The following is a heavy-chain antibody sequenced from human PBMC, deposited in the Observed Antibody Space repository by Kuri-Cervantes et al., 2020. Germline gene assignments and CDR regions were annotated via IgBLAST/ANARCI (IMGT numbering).Heavy chain of an antibody. J-gene: IGHJ4*02. Sequence: SETLSLTCTVSGGFISSYYWNWIRQPAGKGLEWIGRIYNSGTNYNPSLKSRVTMSVDTSKNQFSLRLTSVTAADTAVYFCARQWNDVLTGYYLDSWGQGTLVTVSS. CDR2: IYNSGT. V-gene: IGHV4-4*07. CDR1: GGFISSYY. D-gene: IGHD3-9*01. CDR3: ARQWNDVLTGYYLDS.